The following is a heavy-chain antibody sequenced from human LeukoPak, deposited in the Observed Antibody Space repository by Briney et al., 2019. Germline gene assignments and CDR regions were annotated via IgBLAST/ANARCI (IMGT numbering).Heavy chain of an antibody. D-gene: IGHD1-26*01. Sequence: GGSLRLSCAASGFTVSSNYMSWVRQAPGKGLEWVSAISGSGGSTYYADSVKGRFTISRDNSKNTLYLQMNSLRAEDTAVYYCAKDRVGATYFDYWGQGTLVTVSS. V-gene: IGHV3-23*01. CDR2: ISGSGGST. CDR3: AKDRVGATYFDY. J-gene: IGHJ4*02. CDR1: GFTVSSNY.